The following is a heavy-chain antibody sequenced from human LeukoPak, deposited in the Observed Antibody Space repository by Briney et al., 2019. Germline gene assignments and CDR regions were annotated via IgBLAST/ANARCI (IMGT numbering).Heavy chain of an antibody. CDR3: ARDTITMIVVDREDEKAGFDY. V-gene: IGHV1-2*02. CDR2: INPNSGGT. D-gene: IGHD3-22*01. Sequence: ASVKVSCKASGYTFTGYYMHWVRQAPGQGLEWMGWINPNSGGTNYAQKFQGRVTMTRDTSISTAYMELSRLRSDDTAVYYCARDTITMIVVDREDEKAGFDYWGQGTLVTVSP. CDR1: GYTFTGYY. J-gene: IGHJ4*02.